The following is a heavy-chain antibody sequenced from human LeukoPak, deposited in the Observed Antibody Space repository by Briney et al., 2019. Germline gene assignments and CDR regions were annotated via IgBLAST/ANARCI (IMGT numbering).Heavy chain of an antibody. V-gene: IGHV4-61*05. CDR1: GGSISSSSYY. Sequence: PSETLSLTCTVSGGSISSSSYYWGWIRQPPGKGLEWIGYIYYSGSTNYNPSLKSRVTISVDTSKNQFSLKLSSVTAADTAVYYCARGPSIAARGIDYWGQGTLVTVSS. D-gene: IGHD6-6*01. CDR3: ARGPSIAARGIDY. CDR2: IYYSGST. J-gene: IGHJ4*02.